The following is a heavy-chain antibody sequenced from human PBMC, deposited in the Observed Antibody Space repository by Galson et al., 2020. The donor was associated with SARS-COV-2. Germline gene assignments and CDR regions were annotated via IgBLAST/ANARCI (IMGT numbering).Heavy chain of an antibody. Sequence: SETLSLTCSVSGGSISSDSYYWGWIRQPPGKGLEWIGNIYYSGNTYYNPSLKSRVTISVDTSKNQFSLKLSSVTAADTAVYYCAILWRFQGRPVDYWGQGTLVTVSS. V-gene: IGHV4-39*01. CDR2: IYYSGNT. D-gene: IGHD3-3*01. CDR3: AILWRFQGRPVDY. CDR1: GGSISSDSYY. J-gene: IGHJ4*02.